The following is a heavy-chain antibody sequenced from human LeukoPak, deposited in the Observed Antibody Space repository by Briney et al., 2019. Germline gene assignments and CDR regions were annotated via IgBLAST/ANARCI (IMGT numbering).Heavy chain of an antibody. D-gene: IGHD6-13*01. CDR3: ARVRDSSSWYGSVDY. J-gene: IGHJ4*02. CDR1: GFTFSSYA. CDR2: ISYDGSNK. V-gene: IGHV3-30*04. Sequence: GGSLRLSCAASGFTFSSYAMHWVRQAPGKGLEWVAVISYDGSNKYYADSVKGRFTISRDNSKNTLYLQMNSLRAEDTAVYYCARVRDSSSWYGSVDYWGQGTLVTVSS.